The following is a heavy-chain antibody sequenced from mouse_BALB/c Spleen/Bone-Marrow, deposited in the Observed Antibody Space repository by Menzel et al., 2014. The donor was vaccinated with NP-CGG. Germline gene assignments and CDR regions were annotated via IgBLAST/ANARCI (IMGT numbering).Heavy chain of an antibody. CDR1: GFTFSSYG. V-gene: IGHV5-6*01. Sequence: EVMLVESGGDLVKPGGSLILSCVAYGFTFSSYGMPWVRQTPDKRLEWVATINTGGSYTYYPDSVKGRFTISRDNAKNTLYLQMSSLKSEDTAMYYCARQKGGGNAMDYWSQRTSVTISS. CDR3: ARQKGGGNAMDY. J-gene: IGHJ4*01. CDR2: INTGGSYT. D-gene: IGHD1-1*02.